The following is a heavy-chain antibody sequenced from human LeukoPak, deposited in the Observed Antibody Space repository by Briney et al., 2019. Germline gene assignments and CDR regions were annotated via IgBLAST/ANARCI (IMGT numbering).Heavy chain of an antibody. CDR1: GYSISSGYY. CDR3: ARAPSDSSGYSSCYYYMDV. J-gene: IGHJ6*03. Sequence: SETLSLTCTVSGYSISSGYYWGWIRQPPGKGLEWIGSIYHSGSTYYNPSLKSRVTISVDTSKNQFSLKLSSVTAADTAVYYCARAPSDSSGYSSCYYYMDVWGKGTTVTVSS. V-gene: IGHV4-38-2*02. CDR2: IYHSGST. D-gene: IGHD3-22*01.